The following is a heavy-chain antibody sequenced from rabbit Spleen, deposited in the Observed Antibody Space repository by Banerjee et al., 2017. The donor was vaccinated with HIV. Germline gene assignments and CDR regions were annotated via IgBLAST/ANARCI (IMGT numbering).Heavy chain of an antibody. Sequence: QEQLVESGGGLVQPGGSLKLSCKASGFDFSTYGVSWVRQAPGKGLEWIACIDAGSSTFTYFATWAKGRFTISKTSSTTVTLQMTRLTAADTATYFCARDTGTSFSTYGMDLWGPGTLVTVS. J-gene: IGHJ6*01. D-gene: IGHD7-1*01. CDR3: ARDTGTSFSTYGMDL. V-gene: IGHV1S45*01. CDR1: GFDFSTYG. CDR2: IDAGSSTFT.